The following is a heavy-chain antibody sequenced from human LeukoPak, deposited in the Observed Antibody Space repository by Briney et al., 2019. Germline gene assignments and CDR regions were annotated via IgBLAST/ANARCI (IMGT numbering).Heavy chain of an antibody. CDR1: GGSISSYY. D-gene: IGHD3-22*01. J-gene: IGHJ3*02. CDR2: IYYSGST. V-gene: IGHV4-59*01. CDR3: ARVYDSSGYDAFDI. Sequence: SETLSLTCTVSGGSISSYYWSWIRQPPGKGLEWIGYIYYSGSTSYNPSLKSRVTISVDTSKNQFSLKLSSVTAADTAVYYCARVYDSSGYDAFDIWGQGTMVTVSS.